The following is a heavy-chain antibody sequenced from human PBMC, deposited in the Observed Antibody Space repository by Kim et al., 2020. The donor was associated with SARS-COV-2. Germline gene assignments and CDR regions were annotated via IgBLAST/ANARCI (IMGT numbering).Heavy chain of an antibody. Sequence: GGSLRLSCVGSNFLFAYHQMAWVRQAPGKGLEWVSSISVSSNYIYYADPLRGRFTISRDNDNNSLFLQMDSPRGDETAIYYCTREQRTGYLTGALIGPWGKGTLVTVSS. J-gene: IGHJ4*02. CDR3: TREQRTGYLTGALIGP. D-gene: IGHD5-12*01. CDR2: ISVSSNYI. CDR1: NFLFAYHQ. V-gene: IGHV3-21*01.